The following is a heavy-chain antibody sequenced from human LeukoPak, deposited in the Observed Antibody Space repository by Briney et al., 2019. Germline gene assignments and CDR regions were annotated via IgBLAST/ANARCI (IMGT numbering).Heavy chain of an antibody. J-gene: IGHJ4*02. CDR1: GFALSAYW. D-gene: IGHD3-3*01. Sequence: SGGSLRLSCAASGFALSAYWMHWVRQAPGKGLEWVARINEDATTITYADSVKGRFIISRDNSKKSLYLQMNNVRAEDTAVYYCVRDLIFVWTPGDDFDFWGQGTLVIVSS. CDR2: INEDATTI. V-gene: IGHV3-74*01. CDR3: VRDLIFVWTPGDDFDF.